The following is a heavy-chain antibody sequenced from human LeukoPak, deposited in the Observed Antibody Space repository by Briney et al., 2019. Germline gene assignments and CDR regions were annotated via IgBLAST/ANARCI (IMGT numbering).Heavy chain of an antibody. V-gene: IGHV3-7*03. D-gene: IGHD3-10*01. CDR2: IKQGGREE. Sequence: GRSLRLSCVASKFIFSDYWMSWVRQAPGKGLEWVANIKQGGREEKYVDSVKGRFAISRNDAKSTLYLQMDSLSGDDTAVYYCARDNGGWFDFWGRGTLVTVSP. CDR1: KFIFSDYW. CDR3: ARDNGGWFDF. J-gene: IGHJ5*01.